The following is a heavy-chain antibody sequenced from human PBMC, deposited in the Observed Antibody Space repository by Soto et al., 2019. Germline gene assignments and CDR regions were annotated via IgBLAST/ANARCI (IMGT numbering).Heavy chain of an antibody. D-gene: IGHD2-2*01. CDR3: ARGGIVVVPAAMNYYGMDV. Sequence: ASVKVSCKASGYTFTGYYMHWVRQAPGQGLEWMGWINPNSGGTNYAQKFQGWVTMTRDTSISTAYMELSRLRSDDTAVYYCARGGIVVVPAAMNYYGMDVWGQGTTVTV. J-gene: IGHJ6*02. CDR1: GYTFTGYY. V-gene: IGHV1-2*04. CDR2: INPNSGGT.